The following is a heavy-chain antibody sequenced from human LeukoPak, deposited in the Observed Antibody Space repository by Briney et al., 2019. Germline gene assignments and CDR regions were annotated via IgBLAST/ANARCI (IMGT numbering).Heavy chain of an antibody. J-gene: IGHJ5*02. V-gene: IGHV3-48*04. Sequence: GGSLRLSCAASGFTFSSYAMSWVRQAPGKGLEWVSYISSSGSTIYYADSVKGRFTISRDNAKNSLYLQMNSLRVEDTAVYYCARGAYSSSSGVGFDPWGQGTLVTVSS. CDR3: ARGAYSSSSGVGFDP. D-gene: IGHD6-6*01. CDR2: ISSSGSTI. CDR1: GFTFSSYA.